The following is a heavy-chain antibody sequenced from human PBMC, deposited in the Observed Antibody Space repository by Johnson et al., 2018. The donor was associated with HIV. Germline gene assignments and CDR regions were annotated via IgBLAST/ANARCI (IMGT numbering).Heavy chain of an antibody. CDR3: ARSGPREYYDHSLVPFDV. V-gene: IGHV3-20*04. D-gene: IGHD3-22*01. CDR2: INWNGDSP. J-gene: IGHJ3*01. CDR1: GFTFSSYA. Sequence: VQLVESGGGVVQPGRSLRLSCAASGFTFSSYAMHWVRQAPGKGLEWVSGINWNGDSPGYADSVRGRFTISRDNAKNSLFLKMNSLRVDDTALFYCARSGPREYYDHSLVPFDVWGQGTMVTVSS.